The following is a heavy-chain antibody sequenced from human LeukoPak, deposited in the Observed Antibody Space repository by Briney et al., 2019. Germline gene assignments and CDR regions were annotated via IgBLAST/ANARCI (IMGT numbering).Heavy chain of an antibody. J-gene: IGHJ6*02. CDR3: ARGYYYGMDV. CDR2: ISSSGSTI. CDR1: GFTFSSYE. Sequence: GGSLRLSYAASGFTFSSYEMNWVRQAPGKGLEWVSYISSSGSTIYYADSVKGRFTISRDNAKNSLYLQMNSLRAEDTAVYYCARGYYYGMDVWGQGTTVTVSS. V-gene: IGHV3-48*03.